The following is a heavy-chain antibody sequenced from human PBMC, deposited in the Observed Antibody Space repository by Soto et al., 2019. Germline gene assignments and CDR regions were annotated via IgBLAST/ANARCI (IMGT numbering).Heavy chain of an antibody. J-gene: IGHJ3*02. V-gene: IGHV4-59*01. Sequence: SETLSLTCTVSGGSISSYYWSWIRQPPGKGLEWIGYIYYSGSTNYNPSLKSRVTISVDTSKNQFSLKLSSVTAADTAVYYCARDRRIYDILTGFSSPTDDAFDTWGQGTMVTVSS. CDR2: IYYSGST. D-gene: IGHD3-9*01. CDR1: GGSISSYY. CDR3: ARDRRIYDILTGFSSPTDDAFDT.